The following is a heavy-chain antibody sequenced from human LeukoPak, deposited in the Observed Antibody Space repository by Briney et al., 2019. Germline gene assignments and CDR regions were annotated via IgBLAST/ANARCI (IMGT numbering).Heavy chain of an antibody. Sequence: GGSLRLSCAASGVTFRSFWMTWVRQAPGKGLEWVANIREDGSEKYYVDSVNGRFTISRDNAKNSLSLQMNSLRAEPMGVYYCARGRGIGAWRQGTTATVSS. J-gene: IGHJ6*02. CDR2: IREDGSEK. V-gene: IGHV3-7*01. CDR3: ARGRGIGA. CDR1: GVTFRSFW.